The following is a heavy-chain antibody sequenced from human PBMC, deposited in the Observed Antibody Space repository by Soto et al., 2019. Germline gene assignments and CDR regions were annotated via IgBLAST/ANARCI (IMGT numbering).Heavy chain of an antibody. CDR3: ARLGGGTYSSGWYEDY. CDR2: IIPIFGTA. Sequence: QVQLVQSGAEVKKPGSSVKVSCKASGGTFSSYAISWVRQAPGQGLEWMGGIIPIFGTANYAQKFQGRVTITADDTTSTAYRELSSLRSEDTAVYYGARLGGGTYSSGWYEDYWGQGTLVTVSS. CDR1: GGTFSSYA. J-gene: IGHJ4*02. D-gene: IGHD6-19*01. V-gene: IGHV1-69*01.